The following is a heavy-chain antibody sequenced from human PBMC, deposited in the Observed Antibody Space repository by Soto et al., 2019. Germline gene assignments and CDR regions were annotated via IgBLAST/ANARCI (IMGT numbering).Heavy chain of an antibody. D-gene: IGHD1-1*01. V-gene: IGHV1-18*04. CDR3: ARGGQKNVYTSIGH. CDR1: TGTFNNYG. J-gene: IGHJ5*02. Sequence: SSFKFSFKASTGTFNNYGIAWVRQAPGQGLEWMGWISTYNGNTNTYHKKRFQGRFTMTSDSASNKAYMELRSLTPDDTAVYYCARGGQKNVYTSIGHWGQGTLVTVSS. CDR2: ISTYNGNTNT.